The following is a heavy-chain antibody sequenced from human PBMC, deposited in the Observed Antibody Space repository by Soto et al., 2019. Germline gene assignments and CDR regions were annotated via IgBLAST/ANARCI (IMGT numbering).Heavy chain of an antibody. V-gene: IGHV3-30-3*01. Sequence: PGGSVRLSCAASGFTFSSYAMNWVRQAPGKGLEWVAIISYDGSKKYYADSVKGRFTISRDSSKNTLYLQMNSLRAEDTAVYYCARVPGDYLYYYYYGMDVWGQGTTVTVSS. J-gene: IGHJ6*02. CDR1: GFTFSSYA. CDR2: ISYDGSKK. D-gene: IGHD4-17*01. CDR3: ARVPGDYLYYYYYGMDV.